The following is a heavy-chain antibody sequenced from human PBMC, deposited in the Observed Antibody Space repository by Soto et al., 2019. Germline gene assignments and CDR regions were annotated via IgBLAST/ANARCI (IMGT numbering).Heavy chain of an antibody. Sequence: ASVKVSCKASGYTFTNYAIHWVCQAPGQRLGWMGWINAGNGNTKYSQKFQGRVTITRDTSASTAYMELSSLRSEDTAVYYCARVGAAAGPYYFDYWGQGTLVTVSS. CDR3: ARVGAAAGPYYFDY. V-gene: IGHV1-3*01. J-gene: IGHJ4*02. CDR1: GYTFTNYA. D-gene: IGHD6-13*01. CDR2: INAGNGNT.